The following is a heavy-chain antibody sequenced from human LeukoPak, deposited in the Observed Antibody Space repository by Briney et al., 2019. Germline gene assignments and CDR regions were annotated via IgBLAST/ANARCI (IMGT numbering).Heavy chain of an antibody. CDR1: GGSISSGGYS. CDR2: IYHSGST. V-gene: IGHV4-30-2*01. D-gene: IGHD3-10*01. Sequence: SGTLSLTCAVSGGSISSGGYSWSWIRQPPGKGLEWIGYIYHSGSTYYNPSLKSRVTISVDRSKNQFSLKLSSVTAADTAVYYCARVGSGSYYNPNWFDPWGQGTLVTVSS. J-gene: IGHJ5*02. CDR3: ARVGSGSYYNPNWFDP.